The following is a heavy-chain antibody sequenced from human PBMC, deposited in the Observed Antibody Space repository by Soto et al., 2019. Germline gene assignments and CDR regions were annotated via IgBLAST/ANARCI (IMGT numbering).Heavy chain of an antibody. D-gene: IGHD6-19*01. CDR2: INAGNGNT. CDR3: ARSYSSGLGGAFDI. CDR1: GYSFTSNA. Sequence: ASVKVSCTACGYSFTSNAMHWVRQAPGQRLEWMGWINAGNGNTKYSQKFQGRVTITRDTSASTAYMELSSLRSEDTAVYYCARSYSSGLGGAFDIWGQGTMVTVSS. V-gene: IGHV1-3*01. J-gene: IGHJ3*02.